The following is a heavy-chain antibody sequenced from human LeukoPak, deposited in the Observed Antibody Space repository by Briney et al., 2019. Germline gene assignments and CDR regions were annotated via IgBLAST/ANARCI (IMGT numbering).Heavy chain of an antibody. J-gene: IGHJ4*02. Sequence: SETLSLTCTVSGGSISSYYWSWIRQPPGKGLEWIGYIYYSGSTNYNPSLKSRVTISVDTSKNQFSLKLSSVTAADTAVYYCARALAAAVFFWGQGTLVTVSS. CDR3: ARALAAAVFF. D-gene: IGHD6-13*01. CDR2: IYYSGST. V-gene: IGHV4-59*12. CDR1: GGSISSYY.